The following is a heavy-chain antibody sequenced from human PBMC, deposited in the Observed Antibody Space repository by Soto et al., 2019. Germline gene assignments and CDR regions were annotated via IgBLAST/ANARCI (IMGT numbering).Heavy chain of an antibody. V-gene: IGHV3-30-3*01. CDR3: PRMGCSSIWCVTQFDN. Sequence: GGSLRLSCASSGFNFSFYAMHWVRQTPGKGLEWVAVISFDGNNIYYADSVRGRFTISRDSSSSMLYLQMHNLKPEDSAIYYCPRMGCSSIWCVTQFDNWGQGTLVTVSS. D-gene: IGHD2-2*01. CDR1: GFNFSFYA. J-gene: IGHJ4*02. CDR2: ISFDGNNI.